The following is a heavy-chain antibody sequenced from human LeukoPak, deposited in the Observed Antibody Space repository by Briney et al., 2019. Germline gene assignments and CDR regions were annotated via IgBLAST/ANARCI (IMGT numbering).Heavy chain of an antibody. V-gene: IGHV3-53*01. J-gene: IGHJ4*02. CDR2: IYSGGTT. CDR3: ARDPPGIAASVSGG. Sequence: GGSLRLSCTASGFTFSNNYMNWVRQAPGKGLEGVALIYSGGTTNYADSVKGRFTISRDNSKNTLYLQMTNVRVEDTAVYYCARDPPGIAASVSGGWGQGTLVTVSS. D-gene: IGHD6-13*01. CDR1: GFTFSNNY.